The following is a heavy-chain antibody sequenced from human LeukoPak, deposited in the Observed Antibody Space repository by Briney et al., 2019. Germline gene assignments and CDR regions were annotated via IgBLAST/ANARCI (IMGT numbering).Heavy chain of an antibody. CDR2: IYYSGTT. CDR3: AREVYYYDSSGYPFDY. D-gene: IGHD3-22*01. V-gene: IGHV4-39*02. Sequence: SETLSLTCTVSGGSISSSSYYWGWIRQPPGKGLEWIGSIYYSGTTSYNSSLRSRVTISVDTSKNQFSLKLSSVTAANTAVYYCAREVYYYDSSGYPFDYWGQGTLVTVSS. CDR1: GGSISSSSYY. J-gene: IGHJ4*02.